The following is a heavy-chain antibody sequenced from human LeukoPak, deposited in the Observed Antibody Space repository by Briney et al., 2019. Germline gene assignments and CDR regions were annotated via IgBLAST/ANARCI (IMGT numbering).Heavy chain of an antibody. CDR3: AREPQFSPSWFDP. V-gene: IGHV3-11*01. CDR2: ISSSGSTI. J-gene: IGHJ5*02. Sequence: GGSLRLSCAASGFTFSDYYMSWIRQAPGKGLEWVSYISSSGSTIYYADSVKGRFTISRDNAKNSLYLQMNSLRAEDTAVYHCAREPQFSPSWFDPWGQGTLVTVSS. CDR1: GFTFSDYY.